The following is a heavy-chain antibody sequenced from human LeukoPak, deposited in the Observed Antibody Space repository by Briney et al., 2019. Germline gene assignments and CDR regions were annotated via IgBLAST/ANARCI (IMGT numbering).Heavy chain of an antibody. CDR2: MNPNSGNT. Sequence: ASVKVSCKASGYTFTSYDINWVRQATGQGLEWMGWMNPNSGNTGYAQKFQGRVTMTRNTSISTAYMELSSLRSEDTAVYYCARGRDYDILTDYWLRWGQGTLVTVSS. CDR1: GYTFTSYD. CDR3: ARGRDYDILTDYWLR. J-gene: IGHJ4*02. V-gene: IGHV1-8*01. D-gene: IGHD3-9*01.